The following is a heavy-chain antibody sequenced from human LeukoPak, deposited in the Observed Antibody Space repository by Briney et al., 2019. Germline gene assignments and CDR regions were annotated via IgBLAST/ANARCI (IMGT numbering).Heavy chain of an antibody. D-gene: IGHD5-18*01. CDR2: ISHSGST. J-gene: IGHJ6*03. CDR1: GGSISSYY. CDR3: ARVGYSYGYGSYYYYYMDV. Sequence: PSETLSLTCTVSGGSISSYYWSWIRQPPGKGLEWIAYISHSGSTYYHPSLKSRVTISVDRSKNQFSLRLSFVTAADTAVYYCARVGYSYGYGSYYYYYMDVWGKGTTVTVSS. V-gene: IGHV4-59*12.